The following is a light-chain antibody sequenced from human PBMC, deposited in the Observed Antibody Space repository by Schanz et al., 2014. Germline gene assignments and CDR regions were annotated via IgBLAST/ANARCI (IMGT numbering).Light chain of an antibody. CDR1: QSVSGN. CDR3: QHRSYWRGT. CDR2: ETS. V-gene: IGKV3-11*01. J-gene: IGKJ2*02. Sequence: EIVMTQSPATLSVSPGETATLSCRASQSVSGNLAWYQQKPGQAPRLLIYETSKRATGIPARFSGSGSGTDFTLTISSLEPEDFAVYYCQHRSYWRGTFGQGTKLEIK.